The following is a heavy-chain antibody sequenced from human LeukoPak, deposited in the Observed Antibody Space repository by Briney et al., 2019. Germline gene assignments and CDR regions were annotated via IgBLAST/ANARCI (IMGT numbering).Heavy chain of an antibody. Sequence: SGPTLVNPTQTLTLTCTFSGFSLSTSGVGVGWIRQPPGKALEWLALIYWDDDKRYSPSLKSRLTITKDTSKNQVVLTMTNMDPVDTATYYCARIAISYDYVWGSYRYTLFDYWGQGTLVTVSS. V-gene: IGHV2-5*02. J-gene: IGHJ4*02. CDR2: IYWDDDK. CDR3: ARIAISYDYVWGSYRYTLFDY. CDR1: GFSLSTSGVG. D-gene: IGHD3-16*02.